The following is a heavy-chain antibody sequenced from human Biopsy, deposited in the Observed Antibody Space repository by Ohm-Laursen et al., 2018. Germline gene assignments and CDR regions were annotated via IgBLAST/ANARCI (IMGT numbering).Heavy chain of an antibody. CDR3: ARDYGTSGYYYVS. CDR2: IFYRGST. CDR1: GGSISNNNYY. V-gene: IGHV4-39*01. J-gene: IGHJ5*02. Sequence: GTLSLTWTVSGGSISNNNYYWGWTRQPPGKGLEWIGSIFYRGSTHYKPSLKSRVNISVDTSKNQFSLKLNSVTAADTAVYYCARDYGTSGYYYVSWGQGTLVTVSS. D-gene: IGHD3-22*01.